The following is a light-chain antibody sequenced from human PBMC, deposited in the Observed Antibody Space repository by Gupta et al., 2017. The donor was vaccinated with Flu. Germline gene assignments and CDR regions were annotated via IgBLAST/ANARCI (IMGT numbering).Light chain of an antibody. V-gene: IGLV3-19*01. CDR2: GEN. CDR3: SSRESTNSVLYV. J-gene: IGLJ1*01. Sequence: SSELTPDPAVAVALGQTVRIACRGDSLRSYYASWYQQKPGQAPVLVIYGENKRPSGIPDRFSGSTSGNTASLTITGAQAEDEADYYCSSRESTNSVLYVFGTGTEVTVL. CDR1: SLRSYY.